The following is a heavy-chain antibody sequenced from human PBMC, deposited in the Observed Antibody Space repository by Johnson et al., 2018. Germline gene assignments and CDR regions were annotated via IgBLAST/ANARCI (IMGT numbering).Heavy chain of an antibody. CDR3: ARYQTSYCYANYSYRMDG. Sequence: QVQLVESGGGLVKXGGSLRLXCAASGFTFSDYYMSWIRQAPGKGLEWVSSISSSGSTIYYAASVKGRLTISRDNAKNSLYRQMNSLGAEDTAVYYCARYQTSYCYANYSYRMDGWGQGTTVTVS. J-gene: IGHJ6*02. CDR1: GFTFSDYY. D-gene: IGHD2-2*01. CDR2: ISSSGSTI. V-gene: IGHV3-11*01.